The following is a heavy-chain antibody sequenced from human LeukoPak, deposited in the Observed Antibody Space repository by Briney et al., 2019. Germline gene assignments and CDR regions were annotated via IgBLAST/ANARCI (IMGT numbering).Heavy chain of an antibody. CDR1: GYTFTSFA. J-gene: IGHJ3*02. D-gene: IGHD3-22*01. Sequence: ASVKVSCKASGYTFTSFALGWVRQAPGHGLEWMGWINTNTGHPTYAQGFTGRFVFSLDTSVNTAYLQISSLKAEDTAVYYCARVVHPYDYESSGLTYDAFDIWGQGTMVTVSS. V-gene: IGHV7-4-1*02. CDR2: INTNTGHP. CDR3: ARVVHPYDYESSGLTYDAFDI.